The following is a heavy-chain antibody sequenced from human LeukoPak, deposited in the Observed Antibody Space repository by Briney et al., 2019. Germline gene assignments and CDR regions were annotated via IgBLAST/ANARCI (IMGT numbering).Heavy chain of an antibody. J-gene: IGHJ4*02. D-gene: IGHD1-26*01. V-gene: IGHV3-74*01. CDR3: ARGPAANSGNYYVGDY. Sequence: GGSLRLSCAASGFTFSSYWMHWVRQAPGKGLVWVSRINSDGSSTSYADSVKGRFTISRDNAKNTLYLQMNSLRAEDTAVYYCARGPAANSGNYYVGDYWGQGTLVTVSS. CDR1: GFTFSSYW. CDR2: INSDGSST.